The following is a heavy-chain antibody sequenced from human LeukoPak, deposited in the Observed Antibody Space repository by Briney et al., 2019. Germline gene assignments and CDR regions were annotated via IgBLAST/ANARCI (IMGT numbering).Heavy chain of an antibody. J-gene: IGHJ5*02. CDR2: ISGSGGST. V-gene: IGHV3-23*01. Sequence: PGGSLRLSCAASGFTFSSYAMSSVRQAPGKGLEWVSAISGSGGSTYYADSVKGRFTISRDNSKNTLYLQMNSLRAEDTAVYYCAKVPWGPIPYTGTGNWFDPWGQGTLVTVSS. CDR1: GFTFSSYA. CDR3: AKVPWGPIPYTGTGNWFDP. D-gene: IGHD2-2*02.